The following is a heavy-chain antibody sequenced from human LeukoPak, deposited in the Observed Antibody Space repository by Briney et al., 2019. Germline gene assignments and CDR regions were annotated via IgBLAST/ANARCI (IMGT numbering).Heavy chain of an antibody. CDR3: ARGVAANGRRLDP. D-gene: IGHD2-15*01. Sequence: GASVKVSCKTSGYSFTDCYIHWVRQAPGQGFEWLGWISPKSGGTNYAQKFQDSVSLTRDTSIDTAYMELTSLRLDDTAIYYCARGVAANGRRLDPWGQGTLITVSS. CDR1: GYSFTDCY. J-gene: IGHJ5*02. CDR2: ISPKSGGT. V-gene: IGHV1-2*02.